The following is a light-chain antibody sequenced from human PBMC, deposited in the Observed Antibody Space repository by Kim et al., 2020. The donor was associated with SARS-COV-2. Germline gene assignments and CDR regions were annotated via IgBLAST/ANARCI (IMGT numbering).Light chain of an antibody. J-gene: IGLJ3*02. CDR1: SGHSSYA. Sequence: QLVLTQSPSASASLGASVKLTCTLSSGHSSYAIAWHQQQPEKGPRYLMKLNSDGSHSKGDGIPDRFSGSSSGAERYLTISSLQSEDEADYYCQTWGTGMGVFGGWTQLTVL. V-gene: IGLV4-69*01. CDR2: LNSDGSH. CDR3: QTWGTGMGV.